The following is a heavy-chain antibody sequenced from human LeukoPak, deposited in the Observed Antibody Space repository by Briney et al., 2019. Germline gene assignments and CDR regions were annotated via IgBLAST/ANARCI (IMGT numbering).Heavy chain of an antibody. Sequence: SQTLSLTCAVSGGSISSGGYSWSWIRQPPGKGLEWIGYIYHSGSTNYNPSLKSRVTISVYRSNNQFSLKLTSVTAADTAVYYCARSMPFGEYWFDPWGQGTLVTVSS. D-gene: IGHD3-10*01. J-gene: IGHJ5*02. CDR1: GGSISSGGYS. CDR2: IYHSGST. V-gene: IGHV4-30-2*01. CDR3: ARSMPFGEYWFDP.